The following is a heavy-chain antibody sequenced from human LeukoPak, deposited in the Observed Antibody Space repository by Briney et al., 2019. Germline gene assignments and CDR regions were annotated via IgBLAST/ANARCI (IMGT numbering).Heavy chain of an antibody. CDR3: ARNVYNFDY. J-gene: IGHJ4*02. Sequence: GGSLRLSCAASGFTFSTYHMNWVRQAPGKGLGWVLSISTTSSYIYYSDPARGRFTISRDNAKDSLYLQMNSLRAEYTAVYYCARNVYNFDYWGQGTLATVSS. V-gene: IGHV3-21*01. D-gene: IGHD3-10*02. CDR2: ISTTSSYI. CDR1: GFTFSTYH.